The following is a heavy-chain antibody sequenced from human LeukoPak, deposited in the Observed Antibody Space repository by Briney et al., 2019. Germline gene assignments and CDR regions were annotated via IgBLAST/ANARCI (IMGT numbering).Heavy chain of an antibody. D-gene: IGHD6-19*01. V-gene: IGHV3-15*01. CDR1: GFTFSNVW. CDR3: TPSIAVAGSLDY. CDR2: IKSKTDGGTT. J-gene: IGHJ4*02. Sequence: GGSLRLSCAASGFTFSNVWMSWVRQAPGKGLEWVGRIKSKTDGGTTDYAAPVKGRFTISRDDSKNTLNLQMNSLKTEDTAVYYCTPSIAVAGSLDYWGQGALVTVSS.